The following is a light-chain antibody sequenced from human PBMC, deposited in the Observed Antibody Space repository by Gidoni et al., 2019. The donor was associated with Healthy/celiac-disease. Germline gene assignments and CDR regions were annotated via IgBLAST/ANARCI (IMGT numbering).Light chain of an antibody. CDR1: QSVSSY. Sequence: EIVLTQSPATLSLSPGERATLSGRASQSVSSYLAWYQQKPGQAPRLLIYEASNRATGIPARFSGSGSGTDFTLTISSLEPEDFAVYYCQQRSNWPITFGQGTRLEIK. V-gene: IGKV3-11*01. CDR3: QQRSNWPIT. J-gene: IGKJ5*01. CDR2: EAS.